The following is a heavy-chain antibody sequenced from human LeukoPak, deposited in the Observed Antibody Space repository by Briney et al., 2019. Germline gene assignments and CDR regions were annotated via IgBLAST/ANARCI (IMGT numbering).Heavy chain of an antibody. Sequence: GGSLRLSCAASGFTFNSYEMNWVRQAPGEGLEWRSWIGFSDRAVYYADSVKGRFTISRDDAENSLYLQMNSLSVDDPAVYYCARESTSSGGDCSIAYWGQGTLVAVSS. J-gene: IGHJ4*02. CDR1: GFTFNSYE. CDR3: ARESTSSGGDCSIAY. CDR2: IGFSDRAV. D-gene: IGHD2-21*02. V-gene: IGHV3-48*03.